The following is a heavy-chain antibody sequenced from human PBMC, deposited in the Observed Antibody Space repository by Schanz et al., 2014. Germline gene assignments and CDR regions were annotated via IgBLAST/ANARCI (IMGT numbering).Heavy chain of an antibody. Sequence: QLVESGGGLVQPGGSLRLSCEASGFIFSGFSMNWVRQAPGKGLQWVSYISSRNTYYADSVKGRFTISRDNSKNTLYLQMNSLRAEDTAVYYCAKDLVVVPAAMGGMDVWGQGTTVTVSS. CDR2: ISSRNT. D-gene: IGHD2-2*01. J-gene: IGHJ6*02. CDR3: AKDLVVVPAAMGGMDV. CDR1: GFIFSGFS. V-gene: IGHV3-48*01.